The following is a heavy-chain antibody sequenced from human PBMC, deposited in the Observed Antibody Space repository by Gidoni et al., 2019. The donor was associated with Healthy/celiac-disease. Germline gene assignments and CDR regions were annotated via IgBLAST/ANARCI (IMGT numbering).Heavy chain of an antibody. CDR2: ISGSGGST. D-gene: IGHD4-17*01. J-gene: IGHJ4*02. Sequence: AASGFTFSSYAMSWVRQAPGKGLEWVSAISGSGGSTDYADSVKGRFTISRDNSKNTLYLQMNSLRAEDTAVYYCAKDPTVTTPFDYWGQGTLVTVSS. CDR1: GFTFSSYA. CDR3: AKDPTVTTPFDY. V-gene: IGHV3-23*01.